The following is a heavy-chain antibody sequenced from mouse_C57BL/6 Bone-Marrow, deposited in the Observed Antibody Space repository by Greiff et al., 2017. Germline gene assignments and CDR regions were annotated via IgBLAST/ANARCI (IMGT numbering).Heavy chain of an antibody. CDR1: GYTFTDYY. V-gene: IGHV1-26*01. CDR3: ARDYYGSSWYLDY. J-gene: IGHJ2*03. Sequence: VQLQQSGPELVKPGASVKISCKASGYTFTDYYMNWVKQSHGKSLEWIGDINPNNGGTSYNQKLKGKATLTVDKSSSTADMERRSLTSEDSAVYYCARDYYGSSWYLDYWVQGTSLTVSS. D-gene: IGHD1-1*01. CDR2: INPNNGGT.